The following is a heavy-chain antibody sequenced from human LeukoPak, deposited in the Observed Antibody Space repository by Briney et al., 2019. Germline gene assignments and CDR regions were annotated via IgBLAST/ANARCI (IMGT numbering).Heavy chain of an antibody. D-gene: IGHD3-22*01. CDR3: ARDQEEDYYDSSGYYPGGY. CDR1: GFTFSSYS. Sequence: PGGSLRLSCVASGFTFSSYSMKWVRQAPGKGLEWVSSISSSSSYIDYADSVKGRFTISRDNAKNSLYLQMNSLRAEDTAVYYCARDQEEDYYDSSGYYPGGYWGQGTLVTVSS. CDR2: ISSSSSYI. V-gene: IGHV3-21*01. J-gene: IGHJ4*02.